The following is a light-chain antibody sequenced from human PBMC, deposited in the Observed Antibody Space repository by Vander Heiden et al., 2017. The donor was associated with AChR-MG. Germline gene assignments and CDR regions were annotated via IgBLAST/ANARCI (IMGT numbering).Light chain of an antibody. V-gene: IGKV3-15*01. Sequence: DIVMTQSPATLPVSPGERATLSCRASQSISSLLAWYQQTPGQAPRLLINGASTRATSVPARFSGSGSGTEFTLTISSLQSEDFAVYYCQQYNNWPRTFGQGTKVEIK. CDR1: QSISSL. CDR3: QQYNNWPRT. CDR2: GAS. J-gene: IGKJ1*01.